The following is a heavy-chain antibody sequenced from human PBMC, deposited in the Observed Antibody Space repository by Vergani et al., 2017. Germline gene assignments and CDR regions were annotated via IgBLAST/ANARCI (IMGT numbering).Heavy chain of an antibody. J-gene: IGHJ5*02. Sequence: QVQLQESGPGLVKPSETLSLTCTVPGGSISRYYWSWIRQPPGKGLEWIGYIYYSGSTNYNPALKSRVTISVATSKNQFSLKLGSVTAADTAVYYCAREVRQQPRLGFDPWGQGTLVTVSS. V-gene: IGHV4-59*01. CDR3: AREVRQQPRLGFDP. CDR1: GGSISRYY. CDR2: IYYSGST. D-gene: IGHD6-13*01.